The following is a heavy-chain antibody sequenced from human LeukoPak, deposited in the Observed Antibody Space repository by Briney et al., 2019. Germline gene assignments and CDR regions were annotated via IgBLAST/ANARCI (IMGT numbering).Heavy chain of an antibody. CDR1: GYTFSSYS. Sequence: GASVTASFTASGYTFSSYSISWVRQAPGQGVEWMGWISAYNGNTIYAQKVKGRVTMTTDTSTSTAYMELRSLKSDDTAVYYCARASYCSDGSCYSDYWGQGTLVTVSS. J-gene: IGHJ4*02. D-gene: IGHD2-15*01. V-gene: IGHV1-18*01. CDR3: ARASYCSDGSCYSDY. CDR2: ISAYNGNT.